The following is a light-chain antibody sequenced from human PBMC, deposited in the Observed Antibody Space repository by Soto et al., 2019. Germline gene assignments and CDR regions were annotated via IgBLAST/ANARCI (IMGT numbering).Light chain of an antibody. J-gene: IGLJ2*01. Sequence: QSALTQPASVSGSPGQSITISCTGTSSDVGGYNYVSWYQQHPGKAPKLMIYDVTYRPSGVSNRFSGSKSGNTASLTISGLQAEDEADYYCSSYSNGNSSVIFGGGTKLTVL. CDR1: SSDVGGYNY. V-gene: IGLV2-14*03. CDR2: DVT. CDR3: SSYSNGNSSVI.